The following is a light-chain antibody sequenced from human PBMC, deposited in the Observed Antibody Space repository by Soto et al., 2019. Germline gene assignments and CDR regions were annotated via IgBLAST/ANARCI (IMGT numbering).Light chain of an antibody. CDR1: QNISTY. J-gene: IGKJ4*01. V-gene: IGKV1-39*01. Sequence: DIQVTQSPSSLSASVGDRVTISCRASQNISTYLHCFQQRPGGAPKLLISRTSNLEIAVPSRFGGSGSGTDFTLTISDLQAEDSASYYCQHTYITISFGGGTKVE. CDR3: QHTYITIS. CDR2: RTS.